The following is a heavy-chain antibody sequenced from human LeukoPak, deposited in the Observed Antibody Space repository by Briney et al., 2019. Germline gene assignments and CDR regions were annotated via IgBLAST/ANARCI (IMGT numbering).Heavy chain of an antibody. CDR1: GYTFTSYG. CDR2: ISAYNGNT. V-gene: IGHV1-18*01. J-gene: IGHJ6*03. CDR3: ARDMIVVVPAAPQLPEYYYYYMDV. Sequence: ASVKVSCKASGYTFTSYGISWVRQAPGQGLEWMGWISAYNGNTNYAQKLQGRVTMTTDTSTSTAYMELRSLRSDDTAVYYCARDMIVVVPAAPQLPEYYYYYMDVWGKGTTVTVSS. D-gene: IGHD2-2*01.